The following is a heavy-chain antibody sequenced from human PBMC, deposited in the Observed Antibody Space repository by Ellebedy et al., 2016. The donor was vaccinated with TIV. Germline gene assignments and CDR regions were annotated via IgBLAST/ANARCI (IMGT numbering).Heavy chain of an antibody. Sequence: GESLKISCEASGFTFNSCGMHWVRQAPGQGLEWVAVISYDGSNKTYADSVKGRFTISRDNSKNTLDLQMNSMRAEDTAVYYCAKALDYGDGYGMNVWGQGTTVTVSS. CDR2: ISYDGSNK. CDR3: AKALDYGDGYGMNV. J-gene: IGHJ6*02. D-gene: IGHD4-17*01. CDR1: GFTFNSCG. V-gene: IGHV3-30*18.